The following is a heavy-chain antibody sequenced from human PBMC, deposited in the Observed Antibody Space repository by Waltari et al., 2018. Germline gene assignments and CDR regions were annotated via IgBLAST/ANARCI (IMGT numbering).Heavy chain of an antibody. CDR2: IYYSGST. J-gene: IGHJ4*02. V-gene: IGHV4-39*07. D-gene: IGHD3-16*01. CDR1: GGSISSSSYY. Sequence: QLQLQESGPGLVKPSETLSLTCTVPGGSISSSSYYWGWIRQPPGKGLEWIGSIYYSGSTYYNPSLKSRVTISVDTSKNQFSLKLSSVTAADMAVYYCARARGAGYDYWGQGTLVTVSS. CDR3: ARARGAGYDY.